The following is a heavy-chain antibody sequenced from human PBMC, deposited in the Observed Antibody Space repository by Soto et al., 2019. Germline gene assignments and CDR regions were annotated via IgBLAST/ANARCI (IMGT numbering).Heavy chain of an antibody. D-gene: IGHD6-25*01. CDR3: AKDRTAAARNFDY. CDR2: ISTAVGAT. Sequence: GGSLRLSCAVSGFTFSNHAMSWVRQAPGKGLEWVSAISTAVGATYYADSVKGRFTISRDDSKNTLYLQMDSLRAEDTAVYYCAKDRTAAARNFDYWGQGTLVTSPQ. CDR1: GFTFSNHA. V-gene: IGHV3-23*01. J-gene: IGHJ4*02.